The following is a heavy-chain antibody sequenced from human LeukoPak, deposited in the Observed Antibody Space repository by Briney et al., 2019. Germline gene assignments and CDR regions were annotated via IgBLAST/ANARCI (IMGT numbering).Heavy chain of an antibody. CDR2: ISGSGGST. CDR1: GFTFSSYA. CDR3: TSSIVASGTSPFDY. Sequence: PGGSLRLSCAASGFTFSSYAMSWVRQAPGKGLEWVSAISGSGGSTYYADSVKGRFTISRDNSKNTLYLQVNSLRAEDTAVYYCTSSIVASGTSPFDYWGQGTLVTVSS. V-gene: IGHV3-23*01. J-gene: IGHJ4*02. D-gene: IGHD6-13*01.